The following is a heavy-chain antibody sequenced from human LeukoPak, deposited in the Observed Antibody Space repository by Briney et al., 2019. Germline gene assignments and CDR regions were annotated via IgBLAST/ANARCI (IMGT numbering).Heavy chain of an antibody. CDR1: GFTFSSYW. J-gene: IGHJ6*02. Sequence: GGSLRLSCAASGFTFSSYWMSWVRQAPGKGLEWVANIKQDGSEKYYVDSVKGRFTISRDNAKNSLYLQMNSLRAEDTAVYYCAREGCTNGVCYRDYYYYGMDVWGQGTTVTVSS. D-gene: IGHD2-8*01. CDR3: AREGCTNGVCYRDYYYYGMDV. CDR2: IKQDGSEK. V-gene: IGHV3-7*01.